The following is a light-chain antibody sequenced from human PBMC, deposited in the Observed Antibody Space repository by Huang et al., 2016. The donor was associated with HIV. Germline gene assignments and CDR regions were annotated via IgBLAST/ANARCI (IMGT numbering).Light chain of an antibody. Sequence: DIQMTQSPSSLSASVGDRVTITCRATQGIGNSLAWYQQKPGKAPRLLLYATSRLESGGPSRFSGSGSGTHYTLTINNLQPEDIGSYYCQQYHTIPWTFGQGTKVEVK. V-gene: IGKV1-NL1*01. CDR2: ATS. J-gene: IGKJ1*01. CDR3: QQYHTIPWT. CDR1: QGIGNS.